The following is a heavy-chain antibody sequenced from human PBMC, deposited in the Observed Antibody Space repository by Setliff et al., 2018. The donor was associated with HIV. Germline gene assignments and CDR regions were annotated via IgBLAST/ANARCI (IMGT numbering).Heavy chain of an antibody. Sequence: PSETLSLTCTVSGGSITSFYWNWIRQPAGRGLEWIGRIYTSGSTNYSPSLKSRVSILVDPSKNQFSLKLSSVTAADTAVYYCARDRYTYAYLDYWGQGTLVTVSS. D-gene: IGHD5-18*01. J-gene: IGHJ4*02. CDR2: IYTSGST. CDR3: ARDRYTYAYLDY. V-gene: IGHV4-4*07. CDR1: GGSITSFY.